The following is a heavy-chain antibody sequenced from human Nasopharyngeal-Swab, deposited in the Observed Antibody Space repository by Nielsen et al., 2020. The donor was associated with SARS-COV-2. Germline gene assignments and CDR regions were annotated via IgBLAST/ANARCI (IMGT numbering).Heavy chain of an antibody. CDR2: IYPGDSDT. V-gene: IGHV5-51*01. D-gene: IGHD6-19*01. Sequence: GESLKISCKASGYSFTSYWIGWVRQMPGKGLEWMGIIYPGDSDTTYSPSFQGQVTISADKSINTARLHWSSLKASDTAIYYCARFRSGWYLPHWYFDLWGRGTLVTVSS. CDR1: GYSFTSYW. CDR3: ARFRSGWYLPHWYFDL. J-gene: IGHJ2*01.